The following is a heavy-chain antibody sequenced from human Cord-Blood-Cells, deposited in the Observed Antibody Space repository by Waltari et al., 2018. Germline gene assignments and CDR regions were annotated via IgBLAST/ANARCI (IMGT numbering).Heavy chain of an antibody. Sequence: VQLVQSGAEVKKPRASVKVSCKASGYTLTELSMHWVLQAPGTGLEWMGGFDPEDGETIYAKKFQGRVTMTEDTSTDTAYMELSSLRSEDTAVYYCATLGGISGSYYYYYYMDVWGKGTTVTVSS. V-gene: IGHV1-24*01. CDR1: GYTLTELS. CDR2: FDPEDGET. CDR3: ATLGGISGSYYYYYYMDV. J-gene: IGHJ6*03. D-gene: IGHD1-26*01.